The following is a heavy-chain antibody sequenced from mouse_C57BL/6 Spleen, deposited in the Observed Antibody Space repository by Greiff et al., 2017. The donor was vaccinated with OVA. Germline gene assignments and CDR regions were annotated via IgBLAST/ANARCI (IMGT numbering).Heavy chain of an antibody. V-gene: IGHV3-6*01. J-gene: IGHJ4*01. Sequence: EVHLVESGPGLVKPSQSLSLTCSVTGYSITSGYYWNWIRQFPGNKLEWMGYISYDGSNNYNPSLKNRISITRDTSKNQFFLKLNSVTTEDTATYYCARSTMIHYAMDYWGQGTSVTVSS. CDR3: ARSTMIHYAMDY. CDR1: GYSITSGYY. CDR2: ISYDGSN. D-gene: IGHD2-4*01.